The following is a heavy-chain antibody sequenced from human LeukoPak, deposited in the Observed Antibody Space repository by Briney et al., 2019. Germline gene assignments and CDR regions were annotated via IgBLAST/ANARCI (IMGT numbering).Heavy chain of an antibody. CDR1: GYTFTSYG. V-gene: IGHV1-18*01. CDR3: ARASPLLYDSSGYYERGDY. CDR2: ISAYNGNT. J-gene: IGHJ4*02. Sequence: ASVKVSCKASGYTFTSYGISWVRQAPGQGLGWMGWISAYNGNTNYAQKLQGRVTMTTDTSTSTAYMELRSLRSDDTAVYYCARASPLLYDSSGYYERGDYWGQGTLVTVSS. D-gene: IGHD3-22*01.